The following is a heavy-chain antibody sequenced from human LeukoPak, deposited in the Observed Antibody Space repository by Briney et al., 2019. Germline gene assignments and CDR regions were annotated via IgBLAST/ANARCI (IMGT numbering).Heavy chain of an antibody. CDR3: ARDGVDHQTFFQH. CDR1: GGSISIYY. Sequence: SETLSLTCTVSGGSISIYYWSWIRQPAGKGLDWIGRIYSTGSTNYNPSLKSRVTMSVDTSKNQFSLKLSSVTAADTAVYYCARDGVDHQTFFQHWGQGTLVTVSS. J-gene: IGHJ1*01. V-gene: IGHV4-4*07. CDR2: IYSTGST. D-gene: IGHD5-12*01.